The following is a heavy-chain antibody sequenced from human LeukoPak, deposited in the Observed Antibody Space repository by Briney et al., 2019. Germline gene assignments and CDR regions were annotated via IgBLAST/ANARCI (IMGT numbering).Heavy chain of an antibody. Sequence: GGSLRLSCAASGFTFSSYVMHWVRQAPGKGLEWVAFIRYDGSNKYYADSVKGRFTISRDNSKNTLYLQMNSLRAEDTAVYYCARSRSPVAWLRLVYYYYYMDVWGKGTTVTISS. D-gene: IGHD5-12*01. J-gene: IGHJ6*03. CDR2: IRYDGSNK. V-gene: IGHV3-30*02. CDR3: ARSRSPVAWLRLVYYYYYMDV. CDR1: GFTFSSYV.